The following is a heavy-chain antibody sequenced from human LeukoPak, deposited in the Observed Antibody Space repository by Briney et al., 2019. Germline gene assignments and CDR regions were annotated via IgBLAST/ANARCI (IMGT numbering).Heavy chain of an antibody. CDR1: GFTFSAYN. V-gene: IGHV3-21*01. D-gene: IGHD5-12*01. Sequence: GKSLRLSCAASGFTFSAYNMNWVRQAPGKGLAWVSSISSSGTYIYYADSVKGRFTISRDNAKNSLYLQMNSLRAEDTVVYYCARDGPGIWHSGYANWGQGTLVTVSS. J-gene: IGHJ4*02. CDR2: ISSSGTYI. CDR3: ARDGPGIWHSGYAN.